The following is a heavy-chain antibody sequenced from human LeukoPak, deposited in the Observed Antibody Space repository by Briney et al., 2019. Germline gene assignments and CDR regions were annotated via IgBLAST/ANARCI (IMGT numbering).Heavy chain of an antibody. D-gene: IGHD2-2*01. CDR2: IYYSGST. CDR3: ARVPAAISYYYYGMDV. V-gene: IGHV4-59*01. CDR1: GGSIRNYY. J-gene: IGHJ6*04. Sequence: SETLSLTCTVSGGSIRNYYWSWIRQPPGKGLEWIGYIYYSGSTNYNPSLKSRVTISVDTSKNQFSLKLSSVTAADTAVYYCARVPAAISYYYYGMDVWGKGTTVTVSS.